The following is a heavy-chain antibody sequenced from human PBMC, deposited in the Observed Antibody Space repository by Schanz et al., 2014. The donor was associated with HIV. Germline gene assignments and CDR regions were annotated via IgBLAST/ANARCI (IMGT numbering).Heavy chain of an antibody. CDR3: AKDISNYYDSSAFDY. CDR1: GFSFSNYG. V-gene: IGHV3-30*18. Sequence: QVQLVESGGGVVQPGRSLRLSCAGSGFSFSNYGMHWVRQAPGKGLEWVAVISFDGSNKYYADSVKGRFTISRDNSKNMLFLQMNSLRAEDTAVYYCAKDISNYYDSSAFDYWGQGTLVSVPS. D-gene: IGHD3-22*01. CDR2: ISFDGSNK. J-gene: IGHJ4*02.